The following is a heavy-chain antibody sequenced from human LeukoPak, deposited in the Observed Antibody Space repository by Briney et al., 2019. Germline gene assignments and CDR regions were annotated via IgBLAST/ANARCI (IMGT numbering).Heavy chain of an antibody. V-gene: IGHV4-39*01. CDR1: GGSISSSSYY. Sequence: KSSETLSLTCTVSGGSISSSSYYWGWIRQPPGKGLEWIGSIYYSGSTYYNPSLKSRVTISVDTSKNQFSLKLSSVTAADTAVYYCATSPLPHYAFDIWGQGTMVTVSS. J-gene: IGHJ3*02. CDR2: IYYSGST. CDR3: ATSPLPHYAFDI.